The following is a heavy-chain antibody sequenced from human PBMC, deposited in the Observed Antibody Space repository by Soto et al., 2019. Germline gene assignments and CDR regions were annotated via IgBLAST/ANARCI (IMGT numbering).Heavy chain of an antibody. D-gene: IGHD3-9*01. CDR1: DDFISSYY. CDR2: VSTSGAT. J-gene: IGHJ6*02. V-gene: IGHV4-4*07. Sequence: QVQLQESGPRLVKPSETLSLTCTVSDDFISSYYWNWIRQPAGKGLEWIGRVSTSGATNYNPSLESRVTMSVDTSKEQFSLKLTSVTAADTAVYFCARADYEILTGSYAMDVWGQGTTVTVSS. CDR3: ARADYEILTGSYAMDV.